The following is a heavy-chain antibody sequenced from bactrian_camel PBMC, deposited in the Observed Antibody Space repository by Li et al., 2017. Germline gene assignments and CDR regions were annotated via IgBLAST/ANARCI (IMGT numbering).Heavy chain of an antibody. D-gene: IGHD3*01. V-gene: IGHV3S6*01. CDR2: IASDGTT. CDR1: GDTYSSGC. Sequence: HVQLVESGGGSVQAGGSLGLSCAAPGDTYSSGCMNWFRQGPGKKREGIASIASDGTTDYADSVKGRFTVSKDNAKNTLFLQMNSLKPEGTAMYYCAVERWSGAYKCYSGSWLNYEGQGTQVTVS. J-gene: IGHJ4*01.